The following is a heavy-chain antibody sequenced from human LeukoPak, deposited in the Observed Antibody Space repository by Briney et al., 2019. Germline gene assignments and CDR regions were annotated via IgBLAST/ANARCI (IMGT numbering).Heavy chain of an antibody. CDR1: GFIVSSNY. D-gene: IGHD3-22*01. CDR2: IYSGGTT. Sequence: GGSLRLSCAASGFIVSSNYMSWVRQAPGKGLEWVSDIYSGGTTYYADSVKGRFTISRDNRKNTLYLQMNSLRAEDTAVYYCARTRTYSYDSSGHYYPTHFDYWGQGTLVTVSS. CDR3: ARTRTYSYDSSGHYYPTHFDY. J-gene: IGHJ4*02. V-gene: IGHV3-66*01.